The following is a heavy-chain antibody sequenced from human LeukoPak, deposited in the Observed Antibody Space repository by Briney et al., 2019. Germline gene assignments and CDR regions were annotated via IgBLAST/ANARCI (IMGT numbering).Heavy chain of an antibody. CDR3: ARVTYYYDSSGYSESQHYYFDY. CDR1: GFTFSSYG. V-gene: IGHV3-30*02. D-gene: IGHD3-22*01. J-gene: IGHJ4*02. CDR2: IRYDGSNK. Sequence: GGSLRLSCAASGFTFSSYGMHWVRQAPGKGLEWVAFIRYDGSNKYYADSVKGRFTISRDNSKNTLYLQMNSLRAEDTAVYYCARVTYYYDSSGYSESQHYYFDYWGQGTLVTVSS.